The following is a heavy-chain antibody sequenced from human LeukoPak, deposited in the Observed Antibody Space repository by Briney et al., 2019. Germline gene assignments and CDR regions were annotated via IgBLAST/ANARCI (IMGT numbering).Heavy chain of an antibody. J-gene: IGHJ4*02. CDR2: ISNSGNT. CDR1: GDSVSRHF. D-gene: IGHD6-19*01. Sequence: SETLSLTCSVSGDSVSRHFWTWLRQPPGKGLEWLGYISNSGNTKYNPSLRGRVTMSVDTSRNQFSVTLSSVTSADTAMYYCARGDIAGSGWYGGDCWGQGTLVIVSS. CDR3: ARGDIAGSGWYGGDC. V-gene: IGHV4-59*02.